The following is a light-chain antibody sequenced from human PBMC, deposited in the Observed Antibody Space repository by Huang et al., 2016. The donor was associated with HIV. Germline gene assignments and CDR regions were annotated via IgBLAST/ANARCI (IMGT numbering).Light chain of an antibody. V-gene: IGKV1-6*01. Sequence: AIQLTQSPSSLSASVGDRVTITCRASQGITNLLGWYKQKPGKAPRLLIYGASTLHSGVPSRFSGSGSGTDFTLTISSLQPEDFATYYCLQDYTYPWTFGQGTKVEVK. CDR1: QGITNL. CDR2: GAS. CDR3: LQDYTYPWT. J-gene: IGKJ1*01.